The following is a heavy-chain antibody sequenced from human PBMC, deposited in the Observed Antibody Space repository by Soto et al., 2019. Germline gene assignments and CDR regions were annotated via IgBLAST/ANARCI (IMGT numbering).Heavy chain of an antibody. Sequence: QSGGSLRLSCGASGFTFDDFFMYWVRQAPGQGLEWVSFISWDGDSRYYADSVKGRFTISRDNTKNSLYLEMNSLRSEDTALYYCAKALIVGATFGIDSWGQGTLVTVSS. CDR3: AKALIVGATFGIDS. V-gene: IGHV3-43*01. CDR1: GFTFDDFF. D-gene: IGHD1-26*01. J-gene: IGHJ4*02. CDR2: ISWDGDSR.